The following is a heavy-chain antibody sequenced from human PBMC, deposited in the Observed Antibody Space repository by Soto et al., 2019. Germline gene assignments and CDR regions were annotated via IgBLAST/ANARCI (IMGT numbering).Heavy chain of an antibody. D-gene: IGHD5-12*01. Sequence: QVQLVQSGAEVKKPGASVKVSCKASGYNFTTYAMVWVRQAPGQRPEWMGWINTGNGNTKYSPKFQGRVTITRDTSATTAYRELSSMQSEDTAVYYCARGERIYLLYYGMDVWGQGSTVTVSS. CDR2: INTGNGNT. V-gene: IGHV1-3*04. CDR1: GYNFTTYA. J-gene: IGHJ6*02. CDR3: ARGERIYLLYYGMDV.